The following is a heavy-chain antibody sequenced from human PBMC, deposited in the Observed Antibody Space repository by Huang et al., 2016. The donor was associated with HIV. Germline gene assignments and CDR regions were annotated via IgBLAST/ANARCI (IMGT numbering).Heavy chain of an antibody. Sequence: QVQLVQSGAEVKKPGASVKVSCKGSGYTLTELSIHGVRQATGKGLEWMGGFAPEHGETNDAQNFQGRVTMTEDTSTDTAYMELNSLRSEDTAVYYCATGFDTYYDIWGQGTMVIASS. V-gene: IGHV1-24*01. CDR2: FAPEHGET. J-gene: IGHJ3*02. D-gene: IGHD2-21*01. CDR1: GYTLTELS. CDR3: ATGFDTYYDI.